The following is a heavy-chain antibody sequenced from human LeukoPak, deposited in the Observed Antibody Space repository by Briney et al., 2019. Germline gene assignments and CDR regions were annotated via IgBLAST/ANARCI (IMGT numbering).Heavy chain of an antibody. CDR3: VRAVGVSARGSFDL. J-gene: IGHJ2*01. D-gene: IGHD2-8*01. CDR2: IWYDGSKK. Sequence: TGGSLRLSCAASGFTFSSYGREWVSQAPGKGLEWLTVIWYDGSKKYYADSVKGRFTISRDNSNNMVDLQMDSLRVEDTAVYYCVRAVGVSARGSFDLWGRGTLVTVSS. CDR1: GFTFSSYG. V-gene: IGHV3-33*01.